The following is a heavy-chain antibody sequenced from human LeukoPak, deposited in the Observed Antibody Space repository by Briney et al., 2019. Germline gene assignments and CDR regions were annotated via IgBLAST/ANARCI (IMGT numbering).Heavy chain of an antibody. CDR3: TRDTGWFGELLIED. D-gene: IGHD3-10*01. V-gene: IGHV3-49*03. CDR2: IRSKAYGGTT. Sequence: GGSLRLSCAASGFTFSSYAMSWFRQAPGKGLEWVGFIRSKAYGGTTEYAASVKGRFTISRDDSKSIAYLQMNSLKTEDTAVYYCTRDTGWFGELLIEDWGQGTLVTVSS. J-gene: IGHJ4*02. CDR1: GFTFSSYA.